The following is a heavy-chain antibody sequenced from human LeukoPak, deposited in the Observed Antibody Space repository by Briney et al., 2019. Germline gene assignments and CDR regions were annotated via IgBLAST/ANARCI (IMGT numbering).Heavy chain of an antibody. V-gene: IGHV3-11*01. CDR1: GFTFSDYY. Sequence: AGGSLRLSCAAAGFTFSDYYMSWIRQAPGKGLGWVSYISSSGSTIYYADSVKGRFTISRDNAKNSLYLQMNSLRAEDTAVYYCARPNPYLGYCSGGSCQGGTYFDYWGQGTLVTVSS. D-gene: IGHD2-15*01. CDR3: ARPNPYLGYCSGGSCQGGTYFDY. J-gene: IGHJ4*02. CDR2: ISSSGSTI.